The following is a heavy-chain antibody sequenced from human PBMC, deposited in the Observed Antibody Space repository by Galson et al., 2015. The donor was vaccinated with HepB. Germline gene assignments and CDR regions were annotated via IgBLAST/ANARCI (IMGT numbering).Heavy chain of an antibody. D-gene: IGHD3-10*01. CDR3: ARGIGGLLPTFDY. CDR1: GFTFSSYS. V-gene: IGHV3-21*01. J-gene: IGHJ4*02. Sequence: SLRLSCAASGFTFSSYSMHWVRQAPGKGLEWVSSISTSSSYIYYADSVKGRFTISRDNAKNSLYLQMNSLRAEDTAVYYCARGIGGLLPTFDYWGQGTLVTVSS. CDR2: ISTSSSYI.